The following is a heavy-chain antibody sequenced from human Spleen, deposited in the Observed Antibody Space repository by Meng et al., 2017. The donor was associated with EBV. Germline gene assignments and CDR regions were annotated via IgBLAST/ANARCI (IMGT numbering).Heavy chain of an antibody. D-gene: IGHD3-16*02. CDR1: GESFSGHY. Sequence: QVQLNQLGPGLLKPSETLSLTCALYGESFSGHYWTWIRQPPGKGLEWIGEINESGITNYNPSLKSRVTLSIDTSERHFSLNLSSVTAADTAVYYCARQSTYRLLDPWGQGTLVTVSS. J-gene: IGHJ5*02. CDR3: ARQSTYRLLDP. CDR2: INESGIT. V-gene: IGHV4-34*01.